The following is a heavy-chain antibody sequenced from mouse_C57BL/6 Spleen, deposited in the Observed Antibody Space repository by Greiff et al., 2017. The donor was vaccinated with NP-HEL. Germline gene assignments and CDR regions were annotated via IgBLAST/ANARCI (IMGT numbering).Heavy chain of an antibody. CDR2: NYPGDGDT. D-gene: IGHD2-1*01. CDR3: ARGDYGNSAWFAY. CDR1: GYAFSSSW. Sequence: VQLQQSGPELVKPGASVKISCKASGYAFSSSWMNWVKQRPGKGLEWIGRNYPGDGDTNYNGKFKGKATLTADKSSSTAYMQLSSLTSEDSAVYFCARGDYGNSAWFAYWGQRTLVTVSA. J-gene: IGHJ3*01. V-gene: IGHV1-82*01.